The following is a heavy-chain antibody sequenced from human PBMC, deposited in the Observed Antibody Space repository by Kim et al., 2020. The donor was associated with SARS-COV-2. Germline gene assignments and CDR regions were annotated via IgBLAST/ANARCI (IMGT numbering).Heavy chain of an antibody. CDR1: GGSFSGYY. J-gene: IGHJ3*02. CDR2: INHSGST. Sequence: SETLSLTCAVYGGSFSGYYWSWIRQPPGKGPEWIGEINHSGSTNYNLSLKSRVTISVDTSKNQFPLKLSSVTAADTAVYYFPRVGPIYSSDAFVIWGQG. D-gene: IGHD2-15*01. CDR3: PRVGPIYSSDAFVI. V-gene: IGHV4-34*01.